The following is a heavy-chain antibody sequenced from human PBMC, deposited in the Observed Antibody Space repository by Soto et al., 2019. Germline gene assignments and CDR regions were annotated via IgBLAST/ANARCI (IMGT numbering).Heavy chain of an antibody. CDR3: ARRYGPGFDY. V-gene: IGHV4-59*08. J-gene: IGHJ4*02. CDR2: IDYSGST. Sequence: QVQLQESGPGLVKPSETLSLTCTVSGGSISSYYWSWIRQPSGKGLEWIGYIDYSGSTNDNTSLKSRVTISVDTSKNQFSLQLSSVTAADTAVYYCARRYGPGFDYWGQGTLVTVSS. CDR1: GGSISSYY. D-gene: IGHD4-17*01.